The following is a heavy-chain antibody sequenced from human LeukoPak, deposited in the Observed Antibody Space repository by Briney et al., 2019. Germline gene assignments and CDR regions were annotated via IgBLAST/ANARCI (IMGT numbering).Heavy chain of an antibody. CDR1: GFTFSSYG. CDR2: ISYDGSNK. CDR3: AILGDYYDSSGSLDY. D-gene: IGHD3-22*01. J-gene: IGHJ4*02. Sequence: GGSLRLSCAASGFTFSSYGTHWVRQAPGKGLEWVAVISYDGSNKYYADSVKGRFTISRDNSKNTLYLQMNSLRAEDTAVYYCAILGDYYDSSGSLDYWGQGTLVTVSS. V-gene: IGHV3-30*03.